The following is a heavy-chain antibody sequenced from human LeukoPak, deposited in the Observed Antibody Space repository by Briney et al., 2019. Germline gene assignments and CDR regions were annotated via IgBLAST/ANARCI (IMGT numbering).Heavy chain of an antibody. D-gene: IGHD6-19*01. Sequence: GGSLRLSCAASGFTFSSYSMNWVRQAPGKGLEWVSSISRSSSYIYYADSVKGRFTISRDNAKNSLYLQMNSLRAEDTAVYYCARGFYSSGWSVDYWGQGTLVTVSS. CDR1: GFTFSSYS. CDR3: ARGFYSSGWSVDY. CDR2: ISRSSSYI. V-gene: IGHV3-21*04. J-gene: IGHJ4*02.